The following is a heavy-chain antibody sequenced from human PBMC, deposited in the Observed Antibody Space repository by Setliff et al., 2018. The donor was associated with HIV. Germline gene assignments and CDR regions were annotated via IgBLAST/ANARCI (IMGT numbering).Heavy chain of an antibody. CDR3: ARGNRNYYDSSGTVFDY. CDR1: GGSISSFF. J-gene: IGHJ4*02. D-gene: IGHD3-22*01. V-gene: IGHV4-59*08. Sequence: SETLSLTCTVSGGSISSFFWSWIRQPPGKGLEWIGHISYSGSTNYNPSLKSRVTISVDTSKNQFSLKLTSVTAADTAVYYCARGNRNYYDSSGTVFDYWGQGTLVTVSS. CDR2: ISYSGST.